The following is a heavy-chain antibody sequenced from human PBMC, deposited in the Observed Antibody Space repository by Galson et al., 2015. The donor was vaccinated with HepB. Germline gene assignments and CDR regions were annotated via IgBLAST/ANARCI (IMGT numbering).Heavy chain of an antibody. CDR3: AREAGIAAPASLDH. D-gene: IGHD6-13*01. Sequence: SLRLSCAASGFNFNTFGMHWARQAPGKGLEWVAVIWHDGSNQYYADSVKGRFTISRDNLRNTLYLQMNSVSAEDTALYYCAREAGIAAPASLDHWGQGTLVTVSS. V-gene: IGHV3-33*01. CDR1: GFNFNTFG. CDR2: IWHDGSNQ. J-gene: IGHJ4*02.